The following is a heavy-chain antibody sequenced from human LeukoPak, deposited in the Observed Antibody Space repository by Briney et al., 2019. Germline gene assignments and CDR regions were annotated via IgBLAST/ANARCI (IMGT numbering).Heavy chain of an antibody. V-gene: IGHV1-24*01. CDR2: FDPEDGET. CDR1: GYTLTELS. Sequence: EASVKVSCKVSGYTLTELSMHWVRQAPGKGLEWMGGFDPEDGETIYAQKFQGRVTMTEDTSTDTAYMELGSLRSEDTAVYYCATDNPYSSGFEFDYWGQGTLVTVSS. J-gene: IGHJ4*02. D-gene: IGHD3-22*01. CDR3: ATDNPYSSGFEFDY.